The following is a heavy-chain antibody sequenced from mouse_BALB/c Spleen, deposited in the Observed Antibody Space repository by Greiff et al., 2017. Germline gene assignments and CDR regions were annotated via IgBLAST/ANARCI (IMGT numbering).Heavy chain of an antibody. CDR1: GFNIKDTY. CDR3: AFYYGNYGGAMDY. V-gene: IGHV14-3*02. CDR2: IDPANGNT. Sequence: EVKLMESGAELVKPGASVKLSCTASGFNIKDTYMHWVKQRPEQGLEWIGRIDPANGNTKYDPKFQGKATITADTSSNTAYLQLSSLTSEDTAVYYCAFYYGNYGGAMDYWGQGTSVTVSS. D-gene: IGHD2-1*01. J-gene: IGHJ4*01.